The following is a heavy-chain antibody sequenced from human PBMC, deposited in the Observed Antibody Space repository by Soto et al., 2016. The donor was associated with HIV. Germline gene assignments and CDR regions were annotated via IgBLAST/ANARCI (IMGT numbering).Heavy chain of an antibody. V-gene: IGHV4-59*01. D-gene: IGHD6-13*01. CDR1: GGSISSYY. CDR2: VYYSGST. J-gene: IGHJ6*03. CDR3: ARGGYSSSWYYYMDV. Sequence: QVQLQESGPGLVKPSETLSLTCTVSGGSISSYYWSWIRQPPGKGLEWIGYVYYSGSTNYNPSLKGRVAMSVDTSKKQLSLKVISMTAADTAVHYCARGGYSSSWYYYMDVWGRGATITVYS.